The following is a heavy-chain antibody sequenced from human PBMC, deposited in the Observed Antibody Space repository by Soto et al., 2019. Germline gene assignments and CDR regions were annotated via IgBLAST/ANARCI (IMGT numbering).Heavy chain of an antibody. CDR1: GFTFSSYS. V-gene: IGHV3-48*02. CDR2: TSSSGRTI. CDR3: ATESVDTAMEQRIGMDV. J-gene: IGHJ6*02. Sequence: GGSLRLSCASSGFTFSSYSMNWVRQAPGKGLEWVSYTSSSGRTIYYADSVKGRFTISRDNAKNSLYLQMNSLRDEDTAVYYCATESVDTAMEQRIGMDVWGQGTTVTVSS. D-gene: IGHD5-18*01.